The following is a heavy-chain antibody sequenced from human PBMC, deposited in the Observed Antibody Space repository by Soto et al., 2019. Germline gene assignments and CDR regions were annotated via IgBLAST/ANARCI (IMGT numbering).Heavy chain of an antibody. D-gene: IGHD3-9*01. V-gene: IGHV4-59*12. CDR2: IYYSGST. J-gene: IGHJ3*02. CDR3: ARDLPLDYDILTGYYINHAFDI. Sequence: SETLSLTCTVSGGSISSYYWSWIRQPPGKGLEWIGYIYYSGSTYCNPSLKSRVTISVDTSKNQFSLKLSSVTAADTAVYYCARDLPLDYDILTGYYINHAFDIWGQGTMVTVSS. CDR1: GGSISSYY.